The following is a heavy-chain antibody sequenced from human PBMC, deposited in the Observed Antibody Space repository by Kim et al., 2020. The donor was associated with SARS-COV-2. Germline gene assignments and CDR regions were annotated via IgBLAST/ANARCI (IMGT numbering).Heavy chain of an antibody. Sequence: SQTLSLTCAISGDSVSSNSGAWNWIRQSPSRGLEWLGRTYYRSKWYNHYAISVKSRITINPDTSKNQFSLQLKSVSPEDTAVYYCVGGGGWSIWGQGTLVTVSS. D-gene: IGHD6-19*01. V-gene: IGHV6-1*01. CDR1: GDSVSSNSGA. CDR3: VGGGGWSI. CDR2: TYYRSKWYN. J-gene: IGHJ4*02.